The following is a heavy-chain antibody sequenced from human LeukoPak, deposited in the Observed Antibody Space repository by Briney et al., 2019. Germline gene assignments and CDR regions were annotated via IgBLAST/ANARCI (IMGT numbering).Heavy chain of an antibody. Sequence: NHGESLKITCKGSGYTFTTSWIAWVRQMPGKGLEWMGIIYPSDSDTRYSPSFQGQVTLSADKSISTAYLQWSSLKASDTAMYYCTRLGSGLDVWGQGTTVTVS. CDR2: IYPSDSDT. J-gene: IGHJ6*02. V-gene: IGHV5-51*01. D-gene: IGHD6-25*01. CDR1: GYTFTTSW. CDR3: TRLGSGLDV.